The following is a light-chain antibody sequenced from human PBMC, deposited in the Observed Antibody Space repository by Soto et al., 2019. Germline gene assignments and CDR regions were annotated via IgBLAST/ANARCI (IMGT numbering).Light chain of an antibody. CDR2: EVN. CDR1: SSDVGSYNR. Sequence: LTQPPSVSGSPGQSVTISCTGTSSDVGSYNRLSWYQQPPGTAPKLIMYEVNTRPSGVPDRFSGSKSGSTASLTISGLQAEDEADYYCSLYISGSTYVFGTGTKVTV. V-gene: IGLV2-18*01. J-gene: IGLJ1*01. CDR3: SLYISGSTYV.